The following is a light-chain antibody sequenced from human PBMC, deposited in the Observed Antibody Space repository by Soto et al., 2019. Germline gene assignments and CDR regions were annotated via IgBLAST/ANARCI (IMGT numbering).Light chain of an antibody. CDR2: EVN. CDR1: SSDVGSYNR. Sequence: LTQPPSVSGSPGQSVTISCTGTSSDVGSYNRLSWYQQPPGTAPKLIMYEVNTRPSGVPDRFSGSKSGSTASLTISGLQAEDEADYYCSLYISGSTYVFGTGTKVTV. V-gene: IGLV2-18*01. J-gene: IGLJ1*01. CDR3: SLYISGSTYV.